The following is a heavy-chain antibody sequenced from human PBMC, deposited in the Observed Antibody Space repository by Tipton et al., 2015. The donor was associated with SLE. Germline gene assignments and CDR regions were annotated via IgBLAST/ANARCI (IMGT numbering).Heavy chain of an antibody. Sequence: QSGAEVKKPGESLKISCKGSGYSFSTYWIGWVRQMPGKGLEWMGIIYPDDSDTRYSPSFQGQVTISADKSISTACLQWSSLKAADSAMYYCARQTRCSNGSYVIVFDLGGQGTLVTVAS. J-gene: IGHJ4*02. CDR2: IYPDDSDT. D-gene: IGHD6-19*01. V-gene: IGHV5-51*01. CDR1: GYSFSTYW. CDR3: ARQTRCSNGSYVIVFDL.